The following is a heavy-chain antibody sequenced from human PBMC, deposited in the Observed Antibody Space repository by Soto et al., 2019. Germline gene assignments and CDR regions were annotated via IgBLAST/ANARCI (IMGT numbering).Heavy chain of an antibody. Sequence: GGSLRLSCAASGFGFRHYFMSWMRQAPGKGLEWVSYIGPYGNSKYYADSVKGRFTISRDDAKESLYLDMNNLRAEDTAVYYCARDDYTYGVYWGQGSLVTVSS. V-gene: IGHV3-11*01. D-gene: IGHD5-12*01. CDR3: ARDDYTYGVY. J-gene: IGHJ4*02. CDR1: GFGFRHYF. CDR2: IGPYGNSK.